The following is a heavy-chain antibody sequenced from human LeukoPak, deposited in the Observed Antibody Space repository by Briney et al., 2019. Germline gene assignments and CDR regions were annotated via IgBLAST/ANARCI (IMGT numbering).Heavy chain of an antibody. CDR2: IWYVGSNK. D-gene: IGHD3-22*01. V-gene: IGHV3-33*01. J-gene: IGHJ4*02. CDR1: GFTFSSYG. CDR3: ARALFNYDSSGLTY. Sequence: GGSLRLSCAASGFTFSSYGMHWVRQAPGKGLEWVALIWYVGSNKYYADSVKGRFTISRDNSKNTLYLQTNSLRAEDTAVYYCARALFNYDSSGLTYWGQGTLVTVSS.